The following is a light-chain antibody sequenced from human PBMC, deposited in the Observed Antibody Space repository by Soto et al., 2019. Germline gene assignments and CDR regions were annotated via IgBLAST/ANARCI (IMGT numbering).Light chain of an antibody. J-gene: IGLJ1*01. CDR3: SSYTSSSLYV. CDR1: SSDVGGYNY. Sequence: QSALTQPASVSGSPGQSITISCTGTSSDVGGYNYVSWYQQHPGKAPKLMIYDVSNRPSGVSDRFSGSKSGNTASLTISGLQAEDEAGYYCSSYTSSSLYVFGTGTKVTVL. V-gene: IGLV2-14*01. CDR2: DVS.